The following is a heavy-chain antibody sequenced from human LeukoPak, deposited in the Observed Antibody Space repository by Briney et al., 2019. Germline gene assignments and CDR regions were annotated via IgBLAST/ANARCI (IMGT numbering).Heavy chain of an antibody. CDR2: IYHSGST. CDR3: ARPDMVRGIVGY. CDR1: GYSISSGYY. Sequence: NPSETLSLTCTVSGYSISSGYYWGWIRQPPGKGLEWIGSIYHSGSTYYNPSLKSRVTISVDTSKNQFSLKLSSVTAADTAVYYCARPDMVRGIVGYWGQGTLVTVSS. J-gene: IGHJ4*02. D-gene: IGHD3-10*01. V-gene: IGHV4-38-2*02.